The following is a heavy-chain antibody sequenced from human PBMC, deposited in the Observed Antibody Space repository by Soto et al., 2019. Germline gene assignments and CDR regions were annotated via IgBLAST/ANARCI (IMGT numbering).Heavy chain of an antibody. CDR3: ARSSGYCTNGVCLSWFDP. CDR1: GGSISSYY. CDR2: IYYSGST. D-gene: IGHD2-8*01. V-gene: IGHV4-59*08. Sequence: SETLSLTCTVSGGSISSYYWSWIRQPPGKGLEWIGYIYYSGSTNYNPSLKSRVTISVDTSKNQFSLKLSSVTAADTAVYYCARSSGYCTNGVCLSWFDPWGQGTLVTVSS. J-gene: IGHJ5*02.